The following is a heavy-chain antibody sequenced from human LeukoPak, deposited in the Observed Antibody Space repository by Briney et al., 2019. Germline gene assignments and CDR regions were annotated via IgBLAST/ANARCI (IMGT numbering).Heavy chain of an antibody. J-gene: IGHJ4*02. CDR1: GFTFDDYA. D-gene: IGHD3-22*01. CDR2: ISWDGGST. V-gene: IGHV3-43D*03. CDR3: AKAGYYDSSGYFGY. Sequence: GGSLRLSCAASGFTFDDYAMHWVRQAPGKGLEWVSLISWDGGSTYYADSVKGRFTISRDNSKNSLYLQMNSLRAEDTALYYCAKAGYYDSSGYFGYWGQGTLVTVSS.